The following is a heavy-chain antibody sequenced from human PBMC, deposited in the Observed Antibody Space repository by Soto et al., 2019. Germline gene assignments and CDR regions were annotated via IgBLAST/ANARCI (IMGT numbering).Heavy chain of an antibody. CDR2: IIPIFGTA. J-gene: IGHJ4*02. CDR3: ARDRRDGYHDY. V-gene: IGHV1-69*13. Sequence: ASVKVSCKASGGTFSRYAISWVRQAPGQGLEWMGGIIPIFGTANYAQKFQGRVTITADESTSTAYMELSSLRSEDTAVYYCARDRRDGYHDYWGQGTLVTVSS. D-gene: IGHD5-12*01. CDR1: GGTFSRYA.